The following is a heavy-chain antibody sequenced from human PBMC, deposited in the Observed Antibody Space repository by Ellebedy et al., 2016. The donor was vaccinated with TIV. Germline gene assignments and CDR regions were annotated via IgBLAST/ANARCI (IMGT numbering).Heavy chain of an antibody. CDR2: ISSSGSTI. D-gene: IGHD3-10*01. CDR1: GFTFSDYY. Sequence: GESLKISXAASGFTFSDYYMSWIRQAPGKGLEWVSYISSSGSTIYYADSVKGRFTISRDNAKNSLYLQMNSLRAEDTAVYYCARDRITMVRGVKTYAFDIWGQGTMVTVSS. J-gene: IGHJ3*02. V-gene: IGHV3-11*01. CDR3: ARDRITMVRGVKTYAFDI.